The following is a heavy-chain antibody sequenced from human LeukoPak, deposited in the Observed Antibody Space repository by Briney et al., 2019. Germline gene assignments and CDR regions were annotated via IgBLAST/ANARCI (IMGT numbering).Heavy chain of an antibody. J-gene: IGHJ4*02. D-gene: IGHD1-1*01. CDR2: IRTGGTT. CDR1: GFTVSSNY. Sequence: GGSLRLSCAAFGFTVSSNYMSWVRQAPGKGLEWVSVIRTGGTTHYADSVKGRFTTSRDNSKNTLYLQMNSLRAEDTAVYYCTSELVKPNPCFDYWGQGTLVTVSS. V-gene: IGHV3-53*01. CDR3: TSELVKPNPCFDY.